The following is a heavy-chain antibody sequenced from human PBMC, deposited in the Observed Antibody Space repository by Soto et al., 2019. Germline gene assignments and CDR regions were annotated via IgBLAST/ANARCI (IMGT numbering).Heavy chain of an antibody. CDR2: IKQEGSEK. J-gene: IGHJ6*02. CDR3: ARVIAAAGRAYYYYYGMDV. Sequence: PGGSLRLFCAASGFTISSFWRSWVRQAPGKGLEWMANIKQEGSEKYYVDYVTGRFTISRDNAQNSLYLQMNTLRAEDTAVYYCARVIAAAGRAYYYYYGMDVWGQGTTVTAP. V-gene: IGHV3-7*01. CDR1: GFTISSFW. D-gene: IGHD6-13*01.